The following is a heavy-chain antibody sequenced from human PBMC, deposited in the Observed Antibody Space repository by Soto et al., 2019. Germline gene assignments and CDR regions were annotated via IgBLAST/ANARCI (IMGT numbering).Heavy chain of an antibody. Sequence: PGGSLRLSCAASGFTFDDYAMHWVRQAPGKGLEWVSGISWNSGSIGYADSVKGRFTISRDNAKNSLYLQMNSLRAEDTALYYCEKGEDRGAARSLDFDYWGQGTLVTVYS. CDR2: ISWNSGSI. J-gene: IGHJ4*02. CDR3: EKGEDRGAARSLDFDY. D-gene: IGHD6-6*01. V-gene: IGHV3-9*01. CDR1: GFTFDDYA.